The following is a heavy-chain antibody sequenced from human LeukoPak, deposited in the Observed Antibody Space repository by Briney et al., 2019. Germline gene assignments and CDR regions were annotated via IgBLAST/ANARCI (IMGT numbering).Heavy chain of an antibody. CDR2: IWYDGSNK. Sequence: GRSLRLSCAASGFTFSSYGMHWVRQAPGKGLGWVAVIWYDGSNKYYADSVKGRFTISRDNSKNTLYLQMNSLRAEDTAVYYCARDAEDTAYDYWGQGTLVTVSS. CDR3: ARDAEDTAYDY. CDR1: GFTFSSYG. D-gene: IGHD5-18*01. J-gene: IGHJ4*02. V-gene: IGHV3-33*01.